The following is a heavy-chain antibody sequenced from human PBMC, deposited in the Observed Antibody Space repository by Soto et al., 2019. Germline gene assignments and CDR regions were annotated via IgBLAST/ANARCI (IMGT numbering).Heavy chain of an antibody. V-gene: IGHV3-11*06. CDR1: GFNFSDHY. D-gene: IGHD6-19*01. J-gene: IGHJ4*02. CDR2: ISGSSRYT. CDR3: ARHTSGWHYYDY. Sequence: PEGSLRLSCAASGFNFSDHYMNWVRQAPGKGLEWVSYISGSSRYTNFADSVKGRFTISRDNAKNSLYPQMNSLRVEDTAVYYCARHTSGWHYYDYWGQGTPVTVSS.